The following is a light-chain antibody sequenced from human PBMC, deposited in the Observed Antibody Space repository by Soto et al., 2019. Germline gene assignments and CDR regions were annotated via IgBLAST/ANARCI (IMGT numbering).Light chain of an antibody. CDR1: QSLLHSNGYNY. CDR2: LGS. CDR3: MQALQTPPT. Sequence: DIVMTQSPLSLPVTPGEPASTSCRSSQSLLHSNGYNYLDWYLQKPGQSPQLLIYLGSNRASGVPDRFSGSGSGTDFTLKISRVEAEDVGVYYCMQALQTPPTFGQGTKLEIK. J-gene: IGKJ2*01. V-gene: IGKV2-28*01.